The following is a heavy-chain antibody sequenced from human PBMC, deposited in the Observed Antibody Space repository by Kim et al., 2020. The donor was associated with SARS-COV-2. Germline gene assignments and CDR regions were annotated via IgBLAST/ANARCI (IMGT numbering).Heavy chain of an antibody. J-gene: IGHJ4*02. D-gene: IGHD3-22*01. Sequence: NYNPSLKSRVTISVDTSKNQFSLKLSSVTAADTAVYYCARALSSGYGFDYWGQGTLVTVSS. CDR3: ARALSSGYGFDY. V-gene: IGHV4-59*01.